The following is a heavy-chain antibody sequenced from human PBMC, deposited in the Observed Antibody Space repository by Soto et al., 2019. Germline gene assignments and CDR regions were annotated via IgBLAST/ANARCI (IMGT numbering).Heavy chain of an antibody. CDR2: IIPIFGTA. CDR1: GGTFSSYA. Sequence: ASVKVSCKASGGTFSSYAISWVRQAPGQGLEWMGGIIPIFGTANYAQKFQGRVTITADESTSTAYMELSSLRSEDTAVYYCAREVSSENYYYGMDVWGQGTTVTVSS. V-gene: IGHV1-69*13. J-gene: IGHJ6*02. CDR3: AREVSSENYYYGMDV.